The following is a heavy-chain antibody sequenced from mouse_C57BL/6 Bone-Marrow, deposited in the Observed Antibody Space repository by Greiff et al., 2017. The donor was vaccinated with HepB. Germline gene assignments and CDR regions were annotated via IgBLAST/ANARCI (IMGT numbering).Heavy chain of an antibody. CDR2: IYPGDGDT. Sequence: QVQLQQSGPELVKPGASVKISCKASGYAFSSSWMNWVKQRPGKGLEWIGRIYPGDGDTNNNGKFKGKATLTADKSSSTAYMQLSSLTSEDAAVYFCARGRYGYDGDYWGQGTTLTVSS. CDR1: GYAFSSSW. D-gene: IGHD2-2*01. V-gene: IGHV1-82*01. CDR3: ARGRYGYDGDY. J-gene: IGHJ2*01.